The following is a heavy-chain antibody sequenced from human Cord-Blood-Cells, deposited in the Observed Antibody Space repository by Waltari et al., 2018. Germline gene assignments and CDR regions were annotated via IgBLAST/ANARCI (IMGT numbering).Heavy chain of an antibody. J-gene: IGHJ3*02. Sequence: QVQLVQSGAEVKKPGASVKVSCKASGYTFTSYDINWQRQATGQGLAWMGWMNPNSVKTGYAQKYQGRVTITRNTSISTAYMGLSSLRSDDTAVYYCARGPPAYCGGDCYSDAFDIWGQGTMVTVSS. CDR3: ARGPPAYCGGDCYSDAFDI. D-gene: IGHD2-21*01. CDR1: GYTFTSYD. CDR2: MNPNSVKT. V-gene: IGHV1-8*03.